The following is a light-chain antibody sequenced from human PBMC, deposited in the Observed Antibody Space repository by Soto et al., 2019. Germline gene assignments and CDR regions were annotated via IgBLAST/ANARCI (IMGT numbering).Light chain of an antibody. CDR2: GAS. CDR3: QQYGSSPMYT. J-gene: IGKJ2*01. V-gene: IGKV3-20*01. CDR1: QSVSSSY. Sequence: EIVWTQSPGTLSLSPGERATLSCRASQSVSSSYLAWYQQKPGQAPRLLIYGASSRATGIPDRFSGSGSGTDFTLTSSRLEPEDFAVYYCQQYGSSPMYTFGQGTKLEIK.